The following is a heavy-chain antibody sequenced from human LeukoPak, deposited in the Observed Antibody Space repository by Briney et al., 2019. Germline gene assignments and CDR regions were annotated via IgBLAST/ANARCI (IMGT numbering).Heavy chain of an antibody. V-gene: IGHV1-69*13. J-gene: IGHJ4*02. CDR3: ARNKAGGRPRGYYFDY. CDR2: IIPILGTA. Sequence: SVKVSCKASGGTFSSYAISWVRQAPGQGLEWMGGIIPILGTANYAQKFQGRVTITADESTSTAYMELSSLRSEDTAVYYCARNKAGGRPRGYYFDYWGQGTLVTVSS. CDR1: GGTFSSYA. D-gene: IGHD1/OR15-1a*01.